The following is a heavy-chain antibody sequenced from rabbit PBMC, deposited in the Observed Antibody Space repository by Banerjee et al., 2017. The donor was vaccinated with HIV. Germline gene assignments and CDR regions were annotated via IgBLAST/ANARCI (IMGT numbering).Heavy chain of an antibody. CDR2: IYTGSGSA. D-gene: IGHD6-1*01. Sequence: QEQLEESGGDLVKPGGSLTLTCTASGFSFSSSYWRCWVRQAPGKGLEWIACIYTGSGSALYVSWAKGRFTISKTSSTTVTLQMTSLTAADTATYFCARDWGAYAGHGYATGWLDLGGPGTLVTVS. CDR3: ARDWGAYAGHGYATGWLDL. J-gene: IGHJ5*01. V-gene: IGHV1S45*01. CDR1: GFSFSSSYW.